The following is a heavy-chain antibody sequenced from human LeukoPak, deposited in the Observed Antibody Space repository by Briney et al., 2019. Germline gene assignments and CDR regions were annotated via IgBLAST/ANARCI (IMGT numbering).Heavy chain of an antibody. CDR1: GGSISSDY. CDR3: ASFNYYDTTGSDY. J-gene: IGHJ4*02. CDR2: IYYSGST. V-gene: IGHV4-59*01. D-gene: IGHD3-22*01. Sequence: ASETPSLTCTVSGGSISSDYWSWIRQPPGKGLEWIGYIYYSGSTNYNPSLKSRVTISVDTSKNQFSLKLSSVTAADTAVYYCASFNYYDTTGSDYWGQGTLVTVSS.